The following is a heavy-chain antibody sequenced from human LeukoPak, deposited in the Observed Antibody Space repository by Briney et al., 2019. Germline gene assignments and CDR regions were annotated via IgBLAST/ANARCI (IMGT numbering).Heavy chain of an antibody. CDR1: GFSFGDYS. J-gene: IGHJ4*02. D-gene: IGHD3-9*01. Sequence: PGGSLRLSCAASGFSFGDYSMTWVRQAPGKGLEWVSSITTSSSYIYYADSVKVRFTISRDNAKNTLYLQMNSLRAEDTAVYYCAKEGLYYDILTGYSRTYYFDYWGQGTLVTVSS. CDR2: ITTSSSYI. V-gene: IGHV3-21*01. CDR3: AKEGLYYDILTGYSRTYYFDY.